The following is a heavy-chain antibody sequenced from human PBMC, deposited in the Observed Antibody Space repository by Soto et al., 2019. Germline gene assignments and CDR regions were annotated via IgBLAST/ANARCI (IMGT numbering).Heavy chain of an antibody. Sequence: QVQLVQSGAEVKKPGASVKVSCKASGYTFTGYYMHWVRQAPGQGLEWMGWINPNSGGTNYAQKFQGRVTMTRDTSISTAYMELSRLRSDDTAVYYCARERGRQAAADPHLNWFDPWGQGTLVTVSS. J-gene: IGHJ5*02. CDR3: ARERGRQAAADPHLNWFDP. V-gene: IGHV1-2*02. CDR2: INPNSGGT. CDR1: GYTFTGYY. D-gene: IGHD6-13*01.